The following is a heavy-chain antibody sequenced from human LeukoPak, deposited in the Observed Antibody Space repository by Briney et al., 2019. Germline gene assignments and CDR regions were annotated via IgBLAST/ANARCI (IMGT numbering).Heavy chain of an antibody. D-gene: IGHD3-10*01. CDR2: ISGSGGST. CDR1: GFTFSSYG. Sequence: GGSLRLSCAASGFTFSSYGMSWVRQAPGKGLEWVSAISGSGGSTYYADSVKGRFTISRDNSKNTLYLQMNSLRVEDTAVYYCARSLRVRGVPDYMDVWGKGTTVIISS. J-gene: IGHJ6*03. CDR3: ARSLRVRGVPDYMDV. V-gene: IGHV3-23*01.